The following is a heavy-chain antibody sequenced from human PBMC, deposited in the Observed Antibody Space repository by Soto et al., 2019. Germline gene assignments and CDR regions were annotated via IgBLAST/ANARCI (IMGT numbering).Heavy chain of an antibody. D-gene: IGHD4-17*01. V-gene: IGHV1-18*01. J-gene: IGHJ4*02. CDR3: ARADFYGDPINNFDY. CDR2: ISAYNGNT. Sequence: ASVKLTCKDSGYTFTIYGISWVRQAPGQGLEWMGWISAYNGNTNYAQKLQGRVTMTTDTSTSTAYMELRSLRSDDTAVYYCARADFYGDPINNFDYWGQGTLVTVSS. CDR1: GYTFTIYG.